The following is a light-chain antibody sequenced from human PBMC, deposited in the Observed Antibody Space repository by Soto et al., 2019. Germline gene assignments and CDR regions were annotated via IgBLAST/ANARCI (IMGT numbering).Light chain of an antibody. V-gene: IGKV1-33*01. J-gene: IGKJ2*01. Sequence: DIQMTQSPSSLSASVGDRVTITCQASHDISNYLNWYQQKTGKAPKFLIYDASNLETGVPSRFSGSGSGTDFTSTISSLQPEDIATYYCQQYDSPPYTFGQGTKLEIK. CDR3: QQYDSPPYT. CDR1: HDISNY. CDR2: DAS.